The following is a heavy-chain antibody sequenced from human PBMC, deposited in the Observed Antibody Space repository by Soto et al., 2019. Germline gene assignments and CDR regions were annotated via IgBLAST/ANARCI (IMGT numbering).Heavy chain of an antibody. CDR1: GFTFSSFS. D-gene: IGHD6-19*01. Sequence: GSLRLSCAASGFTFSSFSMNWVRQAPGKGLEWVSFISSGGTTIYYADSVKGRFTISRDNAKSSLYLQMNSLRDEDTAVYYCARGYSTGWYSWFDPWGQGTLVTVSS. CDR2: ISSGGTTI. V-gene: IGHV3-48*02. CDR3: ARGYSTGWYSWFDP. J-gene: IGHJ5*02.